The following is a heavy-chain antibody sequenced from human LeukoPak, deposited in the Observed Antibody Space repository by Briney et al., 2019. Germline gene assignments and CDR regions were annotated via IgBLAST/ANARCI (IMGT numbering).Heavy chain of an antibody. D-gene: IGHD6-13*01. Sequence: ASVKVSCKASGYTFTGYYMHWVRQAPGQGLEWMGRINPNSGGTNYAQKFQGRVTMTRDTSISTAYMELSRLRSDDTAVYYCARASSSWYYFDYWGQGTLVTVSS. J-gene: IGHJ4*02. CDR1: GYTFTGYY. CDR3: ARASSSWYYFDY. CDR2: INPNSGGT. V-gene: IGHV1-2*02.